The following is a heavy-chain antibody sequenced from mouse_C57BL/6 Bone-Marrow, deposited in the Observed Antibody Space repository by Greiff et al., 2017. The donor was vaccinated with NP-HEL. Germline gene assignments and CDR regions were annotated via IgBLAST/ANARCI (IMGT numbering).Heavy chain of an antibody. D-gene: IGHD4-1*01. CDR3: ARIATLTGTWHFAY. CDR1: GFSLSTFGMG. V-gene: IGHV8-8*01. CDR2: IWWDDDK. J-gene: IGHJ3*01. Sequence: QVILKVCGPGILQPSQTLSLTCSFSGFSLSTFGMGVGWIRQPSGKGLEWLAHIWWDDDKYYNPALKSRLTITKDTSKNQVFLKIANVDTADTATYYCARIATLTGTWHFAYWGQGTLVTVSA.